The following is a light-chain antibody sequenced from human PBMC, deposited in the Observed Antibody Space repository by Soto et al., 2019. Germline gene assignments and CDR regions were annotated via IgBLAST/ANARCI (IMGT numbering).Light chain of an antibody. CDR3: QWRSNWPWT. V-gene: IGKV3-11*01. Sequence: EIVLTQSPAALSLSPGERATLSCRASQSVGSYLAWYQQKPGQAPRLLIYDASNRATGIPARFSGSGSGTDFTLTISSLEPEDFAVYYCQWRSNWPWTFGQGTTVDIK. J-gene: IGKJ1*01. CDR2: DAS. CDR1: QSVGSY.